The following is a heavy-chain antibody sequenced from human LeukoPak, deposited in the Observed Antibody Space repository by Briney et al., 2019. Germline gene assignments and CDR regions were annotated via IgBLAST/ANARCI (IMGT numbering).Heavy chain of an antibody. V-gene: IGHV3-9*01. CDR3: ARGPVAGTWSFDY. J-gene: IGHJ4*02. D-gene: IGHD6-19*01. Sequence: HPGGSLRLSCAASGFTFDDYAMHWVRQAPGKGLEWVSGISWNSGSIGYADSVKGRFTISRENAKNSLYLQMNSLRAEDTAVYYCARGPVAGTWSFDYWGQGTLVTVSS. CDR1: GFTFDDYA. CDR2: ISWNSGSI.